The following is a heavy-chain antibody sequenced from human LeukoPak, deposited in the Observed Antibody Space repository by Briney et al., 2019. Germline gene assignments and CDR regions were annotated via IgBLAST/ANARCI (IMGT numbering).Heavy chain of an antibody. CDR1: GFTVSSNY. D-gene: IGHD4-23*01. J-gene: IGHJ4*02. Sequence: AGGSLRLSCAASGFTVSSNYMSWVRQAPGKGLEWVSVIYSGGSTYYADSVKGRFTISRDNSKNTLYLQMNSLRAEDTAVYYCARVAWRVSAGFGNSWRSDFWGQGTLVSVSA. CDR3: ARVAWRVSAGFGNSWRSDF. CDR2: IYSGGST. V-gene: IGHV3-53*01.